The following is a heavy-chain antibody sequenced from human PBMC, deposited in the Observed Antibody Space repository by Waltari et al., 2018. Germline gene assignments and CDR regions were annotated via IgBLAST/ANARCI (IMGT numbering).Heavy chain of an antibody. CDR3: ARDYGSGTYYYMDV. Sequence: QVQLVQSGAEVKKPGASVKVSCKASGYSFTSYNINWVRQAAGQGLEWMGWMNPTSGSTGYAQKFQDRVTITRNTSIGTAYMELRSLRSEDTSVYYCARDYGSGTYYYMDVGGKGTTVTVSS. CDR1: GYSFTSYN. J-gene: IGHJ6*03. V-gene: IGHV1-8*03. D-gene: IGHD3-10*01. CDR2: MNPTSGST.